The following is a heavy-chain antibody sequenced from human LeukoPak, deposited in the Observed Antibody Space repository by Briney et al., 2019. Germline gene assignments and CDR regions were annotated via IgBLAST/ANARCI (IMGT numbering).Heavy chain of an antibody. CDR3: ARASVLRYFDPPGA. CDR2: IVPIFGTA. D-gene: IGHD3-9*01. J-gene: IGHJ5*02. CDR1: GGTFSCNA. V-gene: IGHV1-69*13. Sequence: SVKVSCKASGGTFSCNAISWVRQALGQGLEWMGGIVPIFGTANYAQKFQGRVTITADESTSTAYMELSSLRSEDTAVYYCARASVLRYFDPPGAWGQGTLVTVSS.